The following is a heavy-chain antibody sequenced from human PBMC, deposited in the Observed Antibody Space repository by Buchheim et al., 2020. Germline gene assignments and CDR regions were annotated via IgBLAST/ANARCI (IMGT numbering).Heavy chain of an antibody. V-gene: IGHV3-30*04. CDR1: GFTFSSYA. J-gene: IGHJ4*02. Sequence: QVQLVESGGGVVQPGRSLRLSCAASGFTFSSYAMHWVCQAPGKGLEWVAVISYDGSNKYYADSVKGRFTISRDNSKNTLFLQMNSLRAEDTAVYYCARDPSFSGYDVSYYFDYWGQGTL. CDR3: ARDPSFSGYDVSYYFDY. D-gene: IGHD5-12*01. CDR2: ISYDGSNK.